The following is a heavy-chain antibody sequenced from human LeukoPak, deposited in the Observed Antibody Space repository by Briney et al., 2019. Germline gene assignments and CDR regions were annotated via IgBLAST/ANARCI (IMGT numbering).Heavy chain of an antibody. D-gene: IGHD2-2*02. CDR1: GFPFDYYA. J-gene: IGHJ4*02. Sequence: GSLRLSCSASGFPFDYYAMHRVRPAPGKGLELVSLISWDGGSTYYADSVKGRFTISRDNSKNSLYLQMNSLRAEDTALYYCAKDMRPAAIFYFDYWGQGTLVTVSS. CDR2: ISWDGGST. CDR3: AKDMRPAAIFYFDY. V-gene: IGHV3-43D*04.